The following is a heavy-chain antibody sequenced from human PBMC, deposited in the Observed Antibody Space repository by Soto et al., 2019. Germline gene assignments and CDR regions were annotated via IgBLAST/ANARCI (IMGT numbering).Heavy chain of an antibody. J-gene: IGHJ6*02. CDR2: IWYDGSNK. D-gene: IGHD3-10*01. V-gene: IGHV3-33*01. CDR1: GFTFSSYG. Sequence: GGSLRLSCAASGFTFSSYGMHWVRQAPGKGLEWVAVIWYDGSNKYYADSVKGRFTISRDNSKNTLYLQMNSLRAEVMAVYYCAREVVTMVRVLDVWGQGTTVTVSS. CDR3: AREVVTMVRVLDV.